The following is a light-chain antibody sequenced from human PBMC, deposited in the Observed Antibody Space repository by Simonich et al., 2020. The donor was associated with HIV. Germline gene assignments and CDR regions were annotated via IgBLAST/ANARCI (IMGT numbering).Light chain of an antibody. J-gene: IGKJ2*01. CDR3: QQYGSFMYT. Sequence: EIALTQSPGTLSLSPGERATPSCRASQSVSCSSLAWYRQKPGLAPRLLIDDASCMATGIPDRFSGSGSSTDFTLTISRLEPEDFAVNYCQQYGSFMYTFGQGTKLEIK. CDR2: DAS. V-gene: IGKV3D-20*01. CDR1: QSVSCSS.